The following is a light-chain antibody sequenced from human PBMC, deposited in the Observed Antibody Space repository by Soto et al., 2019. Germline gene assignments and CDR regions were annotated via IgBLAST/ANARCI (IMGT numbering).Light chain of an antibody. Sequence: QPVLTQPPSVSGAPGQRVTISCTGSSSNIGAGYGVHWYQQLPGTAPKLLIYGNSNRPSGVPDRFSGSKSGTSASLAITGLQAEDEADYYCQSYDSSLSEGVFGTGTKLTVL. CDR1: SSNIGAGYG. V-gene: IGLV1-40*01. CDR3: QSYDSSLSEGV. J-gene: IGLJ1*01. CDR2: GNS.